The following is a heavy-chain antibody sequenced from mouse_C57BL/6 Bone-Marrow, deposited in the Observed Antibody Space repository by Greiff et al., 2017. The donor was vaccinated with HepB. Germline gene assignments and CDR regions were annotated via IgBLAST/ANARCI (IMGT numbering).Heavy chain of an antibody. CDR2: IDPSDSYT. J-gene: IGHJ4*01. V-gene: IGHV1-59*01. D-gene: IGHD1-1*01. CDR3: ARSDYYGSSYPYDYAMDY. Sequence: VKLQQPGAELVRPGTSVKLSCKASGYNFTSYWLHWVKQRPGQGLEWIGVIDPSDSYTNYNQKFKGKATLTVETSSSTAYMQLSSLTSDDSAVYDCARSDYYGSSYPYDYAMDYWGQGTSVTVSS. CDR1: GYNFTSYW.